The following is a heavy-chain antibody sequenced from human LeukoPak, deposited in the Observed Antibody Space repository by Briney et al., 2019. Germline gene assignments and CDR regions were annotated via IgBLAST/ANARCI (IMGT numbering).Heavy chain of an antibody. D-gene: IGHD6-6*01. J-gene: IGHJ4*02. V-gene: IGHV1-24*01. Sequence: ASVKVSCKVSGYTLTELSMHWVRQAPGKELEWMGGFDPEDGETIYAQKFQGRVTMTEDTSTDTAYMELGSLRSEDTAVYYCATVTEYSSSSDLDYWGQGTLVTVSS. CDR1: GYTLTELS. CDR2: FDPEDGET. CDR3: ATVTEYSSSSDLDY.